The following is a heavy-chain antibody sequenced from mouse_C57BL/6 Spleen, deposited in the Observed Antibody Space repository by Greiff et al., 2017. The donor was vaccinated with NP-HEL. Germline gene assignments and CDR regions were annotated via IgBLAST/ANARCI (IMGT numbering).Heavy chain of an antibody. J-gene: IGHJ2*01. V-gene: IGHV1-15*01. CDR2: IDPETGGT. CDR3: TTGGSSLYYFDD. D-gene: IGHD1-1*01. CDR1: GFTFTDYE. Sequence: VQLQQSGAELVRPGASVTLSCKASGFTFTDYEMHWVKQTPVHGLEWIGAIDPETGGTAYNQKFKGKAILTADKSSSTAYMELRGLTSEDSAVYDCTTGGSSLYYFDDWGQGTTLTVSS.